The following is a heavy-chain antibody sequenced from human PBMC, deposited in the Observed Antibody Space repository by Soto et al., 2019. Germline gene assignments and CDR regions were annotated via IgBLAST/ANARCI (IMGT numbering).Heavy chain of an antibody. Sequence: VGSLRLSCAASGFTFSSYGMHWVRQAPGKGLEWVAVIWYDGSNKYYADSVKGRFTISRDNSKNTLYLQMNSLRAEDTAVYYCARGDTAMTHYYYGMDVWGQGT. CDR1: GFTFSSYG. D-gene: IGHD5-18*01. V-gene: IGHV3-33*01. J-gene: IGHJ6*02. CDR3: ARGDTAMTHYYYGMDV. CDR2: IWYDGSNK.